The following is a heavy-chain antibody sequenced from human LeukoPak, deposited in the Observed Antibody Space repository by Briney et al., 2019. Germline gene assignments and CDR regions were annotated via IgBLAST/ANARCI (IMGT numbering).Heavy chain of an antibody. CDR1: GGSISSYY. CDR2: IYYSGST. Sequence: SETLSLTCTVSGGSISSYYWNWIRQPPGKGLEWIGYIYYSGSTNRNPSLKSRVTISVDTSKNQFSLKLSSVTAADTAVYYCASGPYSYYYMDVWGKGTTVTVSS. V-gene: IGHV4-59*01. J-gene: IGHJ6*03. CDR3: ASGPYSYYYMDV.